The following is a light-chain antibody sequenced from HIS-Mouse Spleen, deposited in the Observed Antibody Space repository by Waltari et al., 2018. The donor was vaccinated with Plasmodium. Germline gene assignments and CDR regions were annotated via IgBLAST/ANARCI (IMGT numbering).Light chain of an antibody. CDR1: QSVSSSY. Sequence: QSPGTLSLSPGERATLSCRASQSVSSSYLAWYQQKPGQAPRLLIYGASSRATGIPDRFSGSGSGTDFTLTISRLEPEDFAVYYCQQYGSSGTFGQGTKVEIK. CDR3: QQYGSSGT. V-gene: IGKV3-20*01. CDR2: GAS. J-gene: IGKJ1*01.